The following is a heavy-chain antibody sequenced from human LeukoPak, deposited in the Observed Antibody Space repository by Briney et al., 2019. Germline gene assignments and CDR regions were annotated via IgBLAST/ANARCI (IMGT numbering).Heavy chain of an antibody. J-gene: IGHJ4*02. CDR1: GGSISSYY. CDR2: VYYSGST. D-gene: IGHD1-14*01. V-gene: IGHV4-59*01. CDR3: ARARRDVAEAMD. Sequence: SETLSLTCTVSGGSISSYYWTWIRQPPGKGLEWIGYVYYSGSTNYNPSLKSRVTISVDTSKNQFSLKLNSVTAADTAVYYCARARRDVAEAMDWGQGTLVTVSS.